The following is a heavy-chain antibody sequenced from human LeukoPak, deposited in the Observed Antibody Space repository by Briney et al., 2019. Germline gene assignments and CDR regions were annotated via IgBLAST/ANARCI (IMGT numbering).Heavy chain of an antibody. CDR2: INTNTRNP. J-gene: IGHJ3*02. V-gene: IGHV7-4-1*02. Sequence: SVKLTCKASGYTFTRYAMNWVRQAPGQGLEWMGWINTNTRNPTYAQGFTGRVVFSLDTSVSTAYLQISSLKAEDTAVYYCARGGFGSPWCCDIWGQGTMVTVSS. CDR3: ARGGFGSPWCCDI. CDR1: GYTFTRYA. D-gene: IGHD2-8*02.